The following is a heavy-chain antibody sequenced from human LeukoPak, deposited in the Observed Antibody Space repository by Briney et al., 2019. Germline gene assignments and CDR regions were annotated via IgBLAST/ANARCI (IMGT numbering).Heavy chain of an antibody. Sequence: GSLRLSCAASGFTVSRNSMAWVRQAPGKGLEWVSSITSSSYIYYADSVKGRFTISRDNAKNSLYLQMNSLRAEDTALYYCARDRELRYCSSTSCYNYFGMDVWGQGTTVTVSS. CDR3: ARDRELRYCSSTSCYNYFGMDV. J-gene: IGHJ6*02. CDR2: ITSSSYI. V-gene: IGHV3-69-1*01. D-gene: IGHD2-2*02. CDR1: GFTVSRNS.